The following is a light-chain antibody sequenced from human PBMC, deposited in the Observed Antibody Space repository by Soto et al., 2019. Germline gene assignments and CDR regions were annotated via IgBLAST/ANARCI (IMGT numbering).Light chain of an antibody. J-gene: IGKJ1*01. Sequence: EIVLTQSPGTLSLSPGERATLSCRASQSVSSSYLAWYQQKPGQAPRLLICGASSRATGIPDRFSASGSGTDFTLALRRLEPEDFAVYYCQRYDRPPLTFGQGTKVEIK. CDR1: QSVSSSY. V-gene: IGKV3-20*01. CDR2: GAS. CDR3: QRYDRPPLT.